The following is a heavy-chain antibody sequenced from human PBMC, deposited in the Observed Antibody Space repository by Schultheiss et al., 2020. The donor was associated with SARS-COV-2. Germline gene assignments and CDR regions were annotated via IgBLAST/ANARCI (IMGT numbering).Heavy chain of an antibody. J-gene: IGHJ6*02. CDR1: GFTFSSYA. CDR2: ISGSGGST. V-gene: IGHV3-23*01. D-gene: IGHD3-9*01. CDR3: AKDLRRITIFSGSYYGMDV. Sequence: GGSLRLSCAASGFTFSSYAMSWVRQAPGKGREWVSAISGSGGSTYYADSVKGRFTISRDNSKNTLYLQMNSLRAEDTAVYYCAKDLRRITIFSGSYYGMDVWGQGTTVTVSS.